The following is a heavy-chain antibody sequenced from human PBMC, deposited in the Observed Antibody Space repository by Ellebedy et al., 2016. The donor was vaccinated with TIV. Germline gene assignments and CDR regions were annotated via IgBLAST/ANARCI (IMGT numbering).Heavy chain of an antibody. Sequence: ASVKVSCKASGYTFTRYAMHWVRQAPGQRLEWMGWINAGNGNTKYSQKLQGRVTITRDTSASTAYMELSSLRSEDTAVYYCARGLHDHRDAYNYVYWGQGTLVTVSS. J-gene: IGHJ4*02. V-gene: IGHV1-3*01. D-gene: IGHD5-24*01. CDR2: INAGNGNT. CDR1: GYTFTRYA. CDR3: ARGLHDHRDAYNYVY.